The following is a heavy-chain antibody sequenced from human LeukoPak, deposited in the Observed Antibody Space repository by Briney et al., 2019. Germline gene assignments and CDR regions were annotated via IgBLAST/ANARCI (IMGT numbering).Heavy chain of an antibody. J-gene: IGHJ4*02. CDR1: GFTFSSYS. Sequence: GGSLRLSCAASGFTFSSYSINWVRQAPGKGLEWVSYISSRGSTIYYADSVKGRFTISRDNAKNSLSLQMNSLRAEDTAVYYCARVGPAVTTDDYWGQGTLVTVSS. V-gene: IGHV3-48*01. CDR3: ARVGPAVTTDDY. D-gene: IGHD4-17*01. CDR2: ISSRGSTI.